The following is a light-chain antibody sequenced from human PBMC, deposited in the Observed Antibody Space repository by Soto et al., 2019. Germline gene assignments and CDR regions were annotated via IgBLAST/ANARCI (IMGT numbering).Light chain of an antibody. J-gene: IGKJ1*01. CDR2: GAS. CDR3: PQCGRPPTWK. Sequence: EIVLTQSPGTLSLSPGERATLSCRASQTISSSYLAWYQQKPGQAPTLLIYGASNRATGIPDRFSGSGSGTDITLTISRLEPAACAGHYFPQCGRPPTWKFGQGTMVEIK. V-gene: IGKV3-20*01. CDR1: QTISSSY.